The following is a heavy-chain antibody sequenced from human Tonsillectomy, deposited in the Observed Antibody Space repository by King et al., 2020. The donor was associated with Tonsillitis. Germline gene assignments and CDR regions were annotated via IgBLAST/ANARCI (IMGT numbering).Heavy chain of an antibody. Sequence: QLVQSGAEVKKPGEALRISCKGSGYSFTIYWISGWRQMPGKGLGWMGRIDPSYFYTNYSPSLQGHVTISADKSISTAYLQGSSLKASDTAMYYCARAELLDAFDIWGQGTMVTVSS. J-gene: IGHJ3*02. D-gene: IGHD3-10*01. V-gene: IGHV5-10-1*01. CDR2: IDPSYFYT. CDR1: GYSFTIYW. CDR3: ARAELLDAFDI.